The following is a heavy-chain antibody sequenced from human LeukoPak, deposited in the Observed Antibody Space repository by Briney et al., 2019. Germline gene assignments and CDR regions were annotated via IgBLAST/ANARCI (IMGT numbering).Heavy chain of an antibody. V-gene: IGHV4-39*01. J-gene: IGHJ6*03. CDR1: SGSISTSCYS. CDR3: ATHPSVESRSYSYYYYYMDV. Sequence: SQTLSLTCDVSSGSISTSCYSWGWIRQPPGRGLEWIGSNYYRGSTYYNASLKSRVTIDADTTKNQLSLKLPSFAAPDTVLYFCATHPSVESRSYSYYYYYMDVWGKGTTVSASS. CDR2: NYYRGST. D-gene: IGHD3-10*01.